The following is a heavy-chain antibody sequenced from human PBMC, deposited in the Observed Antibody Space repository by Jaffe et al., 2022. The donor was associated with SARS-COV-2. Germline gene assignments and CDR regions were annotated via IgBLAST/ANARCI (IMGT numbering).Heavy chain of an antibody. CDR1: GGSISSSSYY. V-gene: IGHV4-39*01. CDR3: ARVIVVVPAAKDWFDP. CDR2: IYYSGST. J-gene: IGHJ5*02. D-gene: IGHD2-2*01. Sequence: QLQLQESGPGLVKPSETLSLTCTVSGGSISSSSYYWGWIRQPPGKGLEWIGSIYYSGSTYYNPSLKSRVTISVDTSKNQFSLKLSSVTAADTAVYYCARVIVVVPAAKDWFDPWGQGTLVTVSS.